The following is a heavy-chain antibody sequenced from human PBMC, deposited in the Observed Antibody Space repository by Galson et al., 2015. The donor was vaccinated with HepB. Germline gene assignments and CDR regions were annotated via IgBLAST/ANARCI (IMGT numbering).Heavy chain of an antibody. Sequence: SVKVSCKASGYTFTSYGISWVRQAPGQGLEWMGWISVYNGNTNYAQKLQGRVTMTTDTSTSTVYMELSSLRSEDTAVYYCARDPLGSPGRNYYYGMDVWGQGTTVTVSS. V-gene: IGHV1-18*01. CDR2: ISVYNGNT. CDR1: GYTFTSYG. CDR3: ARDPLGSPGRNYYYGMDV. D-gene: IGHD3-10*01. J-gene: IGHJ6*02.